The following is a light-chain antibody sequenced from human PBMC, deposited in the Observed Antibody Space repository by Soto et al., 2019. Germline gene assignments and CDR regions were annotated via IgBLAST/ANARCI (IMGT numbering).Light chain of an antibody. Sequence: EIGMTQSPTPLSASPGEIATLACGASQSVSTNFAWYQQKPGQAPRLLIHGASTMDSAVPARFSASGSGTEFTLTISSLQPEDFAIYYCQQNNTWPLTFGQGTKVDIK. V-gene: IGKV3-15*01. J-gene: IGKJ1*01. CDR3: QQNNTWPLT. CDR1: QSVSTN. CDR2: GAS.